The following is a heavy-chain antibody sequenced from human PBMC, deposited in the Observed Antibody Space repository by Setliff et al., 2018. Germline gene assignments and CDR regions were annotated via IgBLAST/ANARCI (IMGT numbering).Heavy chain of an antibody. J-gene: IGHJ6*02. V-gene: IGHV4-39*07. D-gene: IGHD3-10*01. CDR2: TYYRGST. CDR1: GDSISTSSYY. CDR3: ARSSSGSPHYYYAMDV. Sequence: SETLSLTCSASGDSISTSSYYWGWIRQPPGKGLEWIGSTYYRGSTYHNPSLKSRVTVSVDTSKNQFSLKLSSVTAADTAVYYCARSSSGSPHYYYAMDVWGQGTTVTVSS.